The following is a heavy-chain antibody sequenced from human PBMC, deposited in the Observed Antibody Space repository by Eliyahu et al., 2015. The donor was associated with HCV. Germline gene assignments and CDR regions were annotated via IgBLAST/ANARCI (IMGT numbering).Heavy chain of an antibody. CDR1: GXTXXSYA. D-gene: IGHD4-17*01. J-gene: IGHJ4*02. CDR3: ARALYGDYRFDY. CDR2: IIPILGIA. V-gene: IGHV1-69*04. Sequence: QVQLVQSGAEVKKPGSSVKVSCKASGXTXXSYAXSWVRQAPGQGLEWMGRIIPILGIANYAQKFQGXVTITADKSTSTAYMELSSLRSEDTAVYYCARALYGDYRFDYWGQGTLVTVSS.